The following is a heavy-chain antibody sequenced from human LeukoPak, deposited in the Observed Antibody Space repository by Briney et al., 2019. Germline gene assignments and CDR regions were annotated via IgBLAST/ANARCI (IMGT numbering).Heavy chain of an antibody. J-gene: IGHJ5*02. D-gene: IGHD4-17*01. CDR3: AREGSGLYGDYGGDWFDP. CDR1: GYTFTSYA. Sequence: ASVKVSCKASGYTFTSYAMHWVRQAPGQRLEWMGWINAGNGNTKYSQKFQGRVTITRDTSASTAYMELSSLRSEDTAVYYCAREGSGLYGDYGGDWFDPWGQGTLVTVSS. V-gene: IGHV1-3*01. CDR2: INAGNGNT.